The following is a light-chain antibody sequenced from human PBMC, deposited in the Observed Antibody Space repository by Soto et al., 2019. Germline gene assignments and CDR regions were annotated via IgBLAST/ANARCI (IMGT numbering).Light chain of an antibody. CDR2: RDN. CDR3: TAWDDSLRGRV. J-gene: IGLJ2*01. Sequence: QSMLTQPPSASGAPGQRVTISCSGSSSNVGINYVYWYQQLPGTAPKLLIYRDNQRPSGVPDRFSGSKSGTSASLAISGLRSEDEADYYCTAWDDSLRGRVFGGGTKVTVL. V-gene: IGLV1-47*01. CDR1: SSNVGINY.